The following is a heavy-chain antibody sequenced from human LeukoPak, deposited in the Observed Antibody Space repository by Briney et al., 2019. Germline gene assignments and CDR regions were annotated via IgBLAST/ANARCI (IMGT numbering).Heavy chain of an antibody. Sequence: GGSLRLSCAASGFTFSSYAMSWVRQAPGKGLEWVSAISGTGTLTYYADSVKGRFTISRDNSKNTLYLQMNSLRAEDTAVYSCAKHRVVGQWYFDLWGRGTLVTISS. CDR3: AKHRVVGQWYFDL. D-gene: IGHD2-15*01. CDR1: GFTFSSYA. CDR2: ISGTGTLT. V-gene: IGHV3-23*01. J-gene: IGHJ2*01.